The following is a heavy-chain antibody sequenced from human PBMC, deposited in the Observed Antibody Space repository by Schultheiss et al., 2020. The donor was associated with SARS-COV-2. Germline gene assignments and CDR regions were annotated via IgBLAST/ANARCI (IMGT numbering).Heavy chain of an antibody. CDR1: GYSFTSYW. J-gene: IGHJ4*02. CDR3: ARHSPAYSSGGTSDY. V-gene: IGHV5-51*01. CDR2: IYPGDSDT. D-gene: IGHD6-19*01. Sequence: GGSLRLSCKGSGYSFTSYWISWVRQMPGKGLEWMGIIYPGDSDTRYSPSFQGQVTISADKSISTAYLQWSSLKASDTAMYYCARHSPAYSSGGTSDYWGQGTLVTVSS.